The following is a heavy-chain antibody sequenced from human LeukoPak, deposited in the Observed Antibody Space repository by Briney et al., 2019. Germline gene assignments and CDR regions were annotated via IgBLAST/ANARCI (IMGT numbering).Heavy chain of an antibody. D-gene: IGHD3-22*01. CDR1: GGSISSYY. Sequence: SETLSLTCTVSGGSISSYYWSWIRQPPGKGLEWIGYIYYSGTTNYNPSLKSRVTTSVDTSKNQLSLKLNSVTAADTAVYYCARGFYDSGGYSEPFDHWGRGTLVNVSS. J-gene: IGHJ4*02. CDR2: IYYSGTT. V-gene: IGHV4-59*01. CDR3: ARGFYDSGGYSEPFDH.